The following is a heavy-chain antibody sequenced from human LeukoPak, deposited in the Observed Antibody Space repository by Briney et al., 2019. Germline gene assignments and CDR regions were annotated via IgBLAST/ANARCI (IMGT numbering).Heavy chain of an antibody. CDR1: GYTFTSCD. CDR3: ARVLGRPSLYYGMDV. J-gene: IGHJ6*02. D-gene: IGHD3-16*01. V-gene: IGHV1-8*01. CDR2: MNPDPGST. Sequence: RASVKVYCKASGYTFTSCDIHWVRQATGQGLEWMGWMNPDPGSTGYAQKFQGRVTMTRDTSIGTAYMELSSLRSEDTAVYYCARVLGRPSLYYGMDVWGQGTTVTVSS.